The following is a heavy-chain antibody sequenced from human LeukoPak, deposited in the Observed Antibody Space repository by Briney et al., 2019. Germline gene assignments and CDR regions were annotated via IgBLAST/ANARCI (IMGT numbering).Heavy chain of an antibody. Sequence: GTSLRLSCVASGFSFSNHGMHWVRQAPGKGLEWVSVIARDGGAKFYADSVKGRFTLSRGNSKNMFFLQMNFLTVEDTAIYYCAREATWGQWYFDHWGQGTPVTVSS. D-gene: IGHD6-19*01. V-gene: IGHV3-30*03. J-gene: IGHJ4*02. CDR2: IARDGGAK. CDR1: GFSFSNHG. CDR3: AREATWGQWYFDH.